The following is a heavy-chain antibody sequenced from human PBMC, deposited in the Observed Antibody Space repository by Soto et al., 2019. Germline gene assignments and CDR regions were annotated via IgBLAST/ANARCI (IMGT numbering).Heavy chain of an antibody. J-gene: IGHJ4*02. Sequence: EVQLLESGGGLVQPGGSLRLSCAASGFTFSRYAMSWVRQAPGKGLEWVSAIIGSGANTYYADSVKGRFTISRDNSKNTLYLQMNSLRAEDSAMYYCVRERSGYSYADSWGQGTLVTVSS. CDR3: VRERSGYSYADS. V-gene: IGHV3-23*01. D-gene: IGHD5-18*01. CDR1: GFTFSRYA. CDR2: IIGSGANT.